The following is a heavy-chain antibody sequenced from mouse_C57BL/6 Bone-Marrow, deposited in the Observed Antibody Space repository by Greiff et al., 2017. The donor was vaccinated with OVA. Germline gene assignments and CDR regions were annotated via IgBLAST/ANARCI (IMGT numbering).Heavy chain of an antibody. CDR2: ISNGGGST. CDR1: GFTFSDYY. CDR3: ASTLLPFYWYFDV. J-gene: IGHJ1*03. V-gene: IGHV5-12*01. Sequence: DVMLVESGGGLVQPGGSLKLSCAASGFTFSDYYMYWVRQTPEKRLAWVAYISNGGGSTYYPDTVKGRFTISRDNAKNTLYLQMSRLKSEDTAMYYCASTLLPFYWYFDVWGTGTTVTVSS. D-gene: IGHD2-1*01.